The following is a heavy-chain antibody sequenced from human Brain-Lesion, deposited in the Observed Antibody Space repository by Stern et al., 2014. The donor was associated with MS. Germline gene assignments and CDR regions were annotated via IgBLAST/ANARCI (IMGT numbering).Heavy chain of an antibody. CDR1: GYTLTELS. J-gene: IGHJ4*02. V-gene: IGHV1-24*01. D-gene: IGHD1-26*01. Sequence: MQLAESGAEVKKPGASVKVSCKVSGYTLTELSLPWGRQAPRKGLEWMGGFDPEEGEAIYAQKFQGRVTMTEDTSTDTAYMELSSLRSEDTAVYYCATLSPGAGGNYYRHFDYWGQGTLVTVSS. CDR3: ATLSPGAGGNYYRHFDY. CDR2: FDPEEGEA.